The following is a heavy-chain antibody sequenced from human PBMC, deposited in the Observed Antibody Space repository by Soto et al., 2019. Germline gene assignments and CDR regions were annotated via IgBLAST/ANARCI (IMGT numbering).Heavy chain of an antibody. CDR1: GGTLNTNA. CDR3: AGRSWTPGRARPTIFHYYSGLAG. D-gene: IGHD3-22*01. J-gene: IGHJ6*02. V-gene: IGHV1-69*01. CDR2: IIPIPGTT. Sequence: QVQLVQSGAEVKKPGSSVKVSCKASGGTLNTNAISWVRQAPGQGLEWMGGIIPIPGTTNYAQKFEGRVRITADVSYNSGFMELSGLRSDDPGIYYCAGRSWTPGRARPTIFHYYSGLAGWGQGTTVTV.